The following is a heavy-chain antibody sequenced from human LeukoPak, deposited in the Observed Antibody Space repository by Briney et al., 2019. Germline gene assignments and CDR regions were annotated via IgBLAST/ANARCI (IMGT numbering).Heavy chain of an antibody. CDR3: AKEARYYYDSSGSATHDAFDI. Sequence: GGSLRLSCAASGFTFSSYSMNWVRQAPGKGLEWVSSISSSSSYIYYADSVKGRFTISRDNAKNSLYLQMNSLRAEDTAVYYCAKEARYYYDSSGSATHDAFDIWGQGTMVTVSS. V-gene: IGHV3-21*01. CDR1: GFTFSSYS. D-gene: IGHD3-22*01. J-gene: IGHJ3*02. CDR2: ISSSSSYI.